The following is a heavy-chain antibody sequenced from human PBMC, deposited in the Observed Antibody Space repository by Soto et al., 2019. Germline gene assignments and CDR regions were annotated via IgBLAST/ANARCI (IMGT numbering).Heavy chain of an antibody. CDR1: GGTFSRHA. J-gene: IGHJ4*02. CDR2: IIPIFGTA. D-gene: IGHD3-22*01. CDR3: ARGWGYDSNDYYYAY. V-gene: IGHV1-69*01. Sequence: QVQLVQSGAEVRKPGSSVKVSCKASGGTFSRHAISWVRQAPGQGLEWMGGIIPIFGTANHAQKFQGRVTMIADESTSTIYMELSSLRSEETAMYYCARGWGYDSNDYYYAYWGQGTLVIVSS.